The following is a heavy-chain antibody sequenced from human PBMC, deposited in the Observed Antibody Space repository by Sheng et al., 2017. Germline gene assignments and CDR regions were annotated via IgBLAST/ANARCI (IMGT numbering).Heavy chain of an antibody. CDR1: GGSISSGGYS. J-gene: IGHJ5*02. CDR2: IYHSGST. Sequence: QLQLQESGSGLVKPSQTLSLTCAVSGGSISSGGYSWSWIRQPPGKGLEWIGYIYHSGSTYYNPSLKSRVTISVDRSKNQFSLKLSSVTAADTAVYYCARQIVVVPAAIHGWFDPWGQGTLGHRL. V-gene: IGHV4-30-2*01. CDR3: ARQIVVVPAAIHGWFDP. D-gene: IGHD2-2*02.